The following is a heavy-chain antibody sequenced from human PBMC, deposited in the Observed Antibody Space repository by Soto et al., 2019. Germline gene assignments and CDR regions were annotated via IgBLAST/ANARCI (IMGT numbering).Heavy chain of an antibody. CDR1: GGSISSGGYY. D-gene: IGHD6-19*01. Sequence: SETLSLTCTVSGGSISSGGYYWSWIRQHPGKGLEWIGYIYYSGSTYYNPSLKSRVTISVDTSKNQFSLKLSSVTAADTAVYYCARDPNSSGWINAFAVWGQGTMVTVSS. J-gene: IGHJ3*01. CDR3: ARDPNSSGWINAFAV. CDR2: IYYSGST. V-gene: IGHV4-31*03.